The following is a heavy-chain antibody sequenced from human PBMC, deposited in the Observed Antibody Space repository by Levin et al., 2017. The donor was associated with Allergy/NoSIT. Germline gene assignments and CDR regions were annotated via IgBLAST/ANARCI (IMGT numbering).Heavy chain of an antibody. Sequence: GGSLRLSCIASGFTFTNAWMNWVRQAPGKGLEWVGRIKTKTDGGTTDYAAPVKGRFTISRDDSRNTVYLQMNSLQTDDTAVYHCRTVPLVRYFDWFQKSSDYWGQGTLVTVSS. CDR2: IKTKTDGGTT. CDR3: RTVPLVRYFDWFQKSSDY. J-gene: IGHJ4*02. CDR1: GFTFTNAW. V-gene: IGHV3-15*01. D-gene: IGHD3-9*01.